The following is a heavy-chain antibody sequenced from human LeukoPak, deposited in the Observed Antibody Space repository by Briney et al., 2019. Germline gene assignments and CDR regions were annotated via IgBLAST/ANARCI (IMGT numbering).Heavy chain of an antibody. CDR2: IRSATAGGTT. Sequence: EGSLRLSCAAYGFTFSKTFMSWVRQAPGKGLEWVARIRSATAGGTTVYAATVEGRFIVSRDDSKSTLYLQLNSLKIEDTAIYYCTSGSYYGTGSFDIWGQGVMVTVSS. V-gene: IGHV3-15*01. CDR3: TSGSYYGTGSFDI. J-gene: IGHJ3*02. D-gene: IGHD1-26*01. CDR1: GFTFSKTF.